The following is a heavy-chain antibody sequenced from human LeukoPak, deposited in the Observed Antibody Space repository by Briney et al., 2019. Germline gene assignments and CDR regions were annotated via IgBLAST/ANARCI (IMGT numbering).Heavy chain of an antibody. D-gene: IGHD3-3*01. CDR2: IYSDGTT. CDR1: GFPVSGNY. Sequence: GGSLRLSCAASGFPVSGNYMSWVRQAPGKGLEWVSVIYSDGTTYYADSVKGRFTVSRDNSKNTLYLQMNSLRAEDTAVYYCAKPMYYDFWSGYYGSPPLDYWGQGTLVTVSS. CDR3: AKPMYYDFWSGYYGSPPLDY. V-gene: IGHV3-66*01. J-gene: IGHJ4*02.